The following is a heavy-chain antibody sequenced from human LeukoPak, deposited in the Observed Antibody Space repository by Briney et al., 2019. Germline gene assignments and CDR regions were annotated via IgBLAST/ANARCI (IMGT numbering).Heavy chain of an antibody. CDR1: GFTFSSYS. D-gene: IGHD3-22*01. V-gene: IGHV3-21*01. Sequence: PGGSLRLSCAASGFTFSSYSMNWVRQAPGKGLEWVSSISSSSSYIYYADPVKGRFTISRDNAKNSLYLQMNSLRAEDTAVYYCARESTYYYDSSGYPDYWGQGTLVTVSS. CDR3: ARESTYYYDSSGYPDY. CDR2: ISSSSSYI. J-gene: IGHJ4*02.